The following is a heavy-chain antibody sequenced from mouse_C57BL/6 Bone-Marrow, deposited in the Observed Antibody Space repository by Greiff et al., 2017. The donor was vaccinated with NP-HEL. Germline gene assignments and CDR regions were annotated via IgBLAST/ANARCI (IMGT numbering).Heavy chain of an antibody. V-gene: IGHV1-50*01. CDR3: ARSLLGYIL. D-gene: IGHD1-1*01. J-gene: IGHJ1*03. Sequence: QVQLQQPGAELVKPGASVKLSCKASGYTFTNYWMHWVNQRPGQGLEWIGEIDPYDSNTKYNQTFKGKATLTVDTSSSTAYMQLNSLTSEDSAVYYCARSLLGYILWGTGTTVTVSS. CDR2: IDPYDSNT. CDR1: GYTFTNYW.